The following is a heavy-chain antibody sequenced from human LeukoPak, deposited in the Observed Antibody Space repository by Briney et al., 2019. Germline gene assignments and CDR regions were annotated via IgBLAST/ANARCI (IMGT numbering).Heavy chain of an antibody. CDR1: GSTFTGYY. D-gene: IGHD3-22*01. CDR2: INPNSGGT. J-gene: IGHJ4*02. Sequence: GAIGKSGCKACGSTFTGYYMQWAGQAAGQGLEWMGRINPNSGGTNYAQKFQGRVTMTRDTSISTAYMELSRLRSDDTAVYYCAGGLNYYDSSGYPTDYWGQGTLVTVSS. V-gene: IGHV1-2*06. CDR3: AGGLNYYDSSGYPTDY.